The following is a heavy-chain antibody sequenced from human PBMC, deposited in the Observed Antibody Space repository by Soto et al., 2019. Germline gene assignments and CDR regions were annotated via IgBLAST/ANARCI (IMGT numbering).Heavy chain of an antibody. V-gene: IGHV3-72*01. CDR2: IMNKAANYAA. J-gene: IGHJ4*01. Sequence: EVQLVNSGGGLVQPGGSLRLSCTGSGRSFNDHWMAWVRQAPGKGLEWVGLIMNKAANYAAKYATSVKDRFIISRDDSETSVYLQMNSLKTEDTAVYYCGDIGGSYDYWGQGTRVTVSS. D-gene: IGHD5-12*01. CDR3: GDIGGSYDY. CDR1: GRSFNDHW.